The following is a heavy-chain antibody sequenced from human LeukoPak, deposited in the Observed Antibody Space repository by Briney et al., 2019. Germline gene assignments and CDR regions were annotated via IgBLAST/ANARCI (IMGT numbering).Heavy chain of an antibody. D-gene: IGHD6-13*01. CDR3: AKSPAGYSSSWYASGVAFDI. Sequence: ASVKVSCKASGYTFTSNGISWVRQAPGQGLEWMGWISAYNGNTKYAQKFQGRVTMTTDTSTSTAYMELRSLRSDDTAVYYCAKSPAGYSSSWYASGVAFDIWGQGTMVTVSS. V-gene: IGHV1-18*01. CDR2: ISAYNGNT. CDR1: GYTFTSNG. J-gene: IGHJ3*02.